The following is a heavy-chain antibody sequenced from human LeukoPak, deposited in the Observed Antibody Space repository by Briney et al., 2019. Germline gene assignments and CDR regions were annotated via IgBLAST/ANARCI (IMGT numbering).Heavy chain of an antibody. Sequence: KSSETLSLTCTVSGGSISSSSYYWGWIRQPPGKGLEWIGSMYYRGSTYHNPSLKSRVTISVDTSKNQFSLKLSSVTAADTAVYYCATTTIRLGYWGQGTLVTVSS. V-gene: IGHV4-39*07. CDR3: ATTTIRLGY. CDR1: GGSISSSSYY. J-gene: IGHJ4*02. D-gene: IGHD1-26*01. CDR2: MYYRGST.